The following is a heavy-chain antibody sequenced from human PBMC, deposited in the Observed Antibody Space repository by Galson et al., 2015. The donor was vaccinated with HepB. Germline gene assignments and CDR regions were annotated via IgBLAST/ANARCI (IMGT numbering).Heavy chain of an antibody. D-gene: IGHD3-3*01. CDR1: GFTFSSYC. J-gene: IGHJ6*03. CDR3: ARDAVLRFLEWLLTDYYYYYYTRV. Sequence: SLRLSCAASGFTFSSYCMSWVRQAPGKGLEWVANIKEDGSETCYVDSVKGRFTISRDNAKNSLYLQMNSLRAEDTAVYYCARDAVLRFLEWLLTDYYYYYYTRVWCNGTTVTVSS. V-gene: IGHV3-7*01. CDR2: IKEDGSET.